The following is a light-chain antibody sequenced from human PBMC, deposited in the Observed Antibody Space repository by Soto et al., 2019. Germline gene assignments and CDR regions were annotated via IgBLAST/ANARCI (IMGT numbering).Light chain of an antibody. J-gene: IGKJ5*01. CDR2: DTS. CDR1: QSVSSF. CDR3: QHRSSWPIT. V-gene: IGKV3-11*01. Sequence: EIVLTQSPATLSLSPGERATLSCRASQSVSSFLAWYQQKPGQAPRLLIYDTSNRATGIPDRFSGIGSGTDFTLTISRLEPEDFAVYYCQHRSSWPITFGQGTRLEIK.